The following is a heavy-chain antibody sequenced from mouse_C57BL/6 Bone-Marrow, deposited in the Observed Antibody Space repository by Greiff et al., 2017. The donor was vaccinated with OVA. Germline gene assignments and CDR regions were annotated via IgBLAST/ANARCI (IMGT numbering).Heavy chain of an antibody. CDR2: IDPSDSYT. Sequence: QVQLQQSGAELVMPGASVKLSCKASGYTFTSYWMHWVKQRPGQGLEWIGEIDPSDSYTNYNQKFKGKSTLTVDKSSSTAYMQLSSLTSEDSAVYYCARSRYYYGIAMDYWGQGTSVTVSS. V-gene: IGHV1-69*01. D-gene: IGHD1-1*01. CDR3: ARSRYYYGIAMDY. J-gene: IGHJ4*01. CDR1: GYTFTSYW.